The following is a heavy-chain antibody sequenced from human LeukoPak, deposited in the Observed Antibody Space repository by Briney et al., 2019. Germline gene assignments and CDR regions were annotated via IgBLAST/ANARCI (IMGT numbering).Heavy chain of an antibody. CDR2: ISGRDGGT. V-gene: IGHV3-23*01. CDR3: AKQGRDWLRDYYYYMDV. J-gene: IGHJ6*03. Sequence: GGTLRLSCAASGFTFSDYGMSWGRQAPGKGLEWVSPISGRDGGTYSADSVKGRFTISRDNSKNTVYLQMNSLRAEDTAVYYCAKQGRDWLRDYYYYMDVWGKGTTVTISS. D-gene: IGHD3-9*01. CDR1: GFTFSDYG.